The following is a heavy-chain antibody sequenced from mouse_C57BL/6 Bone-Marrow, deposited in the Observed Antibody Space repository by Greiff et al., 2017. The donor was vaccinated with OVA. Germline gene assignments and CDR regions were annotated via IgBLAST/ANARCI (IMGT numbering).Heavy chain of an antibody. J-gene: IGHJ4*01. V-gene: IGHV1-50*01. Sequence: VKLQQPGAELVKPGASVKLSCKASGYTFTSYWMQWVKQRPGQGLEWVGEIDPSGSYTNYNQKFKGKATLTVDTSSSAAYTQLSSLISEDSVVYDCARLGCCPRSPCYSAMDYWGQGTSVTVSS. D-gene: IGHD1-1*01. CDR2: IDPSGSYT. CDR1: GYTFTSYW. CDR3: ARLGCCPRSPCYSAMDY.